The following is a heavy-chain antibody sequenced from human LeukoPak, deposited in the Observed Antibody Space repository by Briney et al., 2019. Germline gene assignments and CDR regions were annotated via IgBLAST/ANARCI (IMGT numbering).Heavy chain of an antibody. V-gene: IGHV1-2*02. CDR2: INPNSGDT. CDR1: GYTLTSHY. D-gene: IGHD5-12*01. J-gene: IGHJ4*02. CDR3: ASVVATGGY. Sequence: ASVKVSCKASGYTLTSHYLHWVRQAPGQGLEWMGLINPNSGDTNYAQNFQGRVTMTRDTSISTAYMELSRLRSDDTAVYYCASVVATGGYWGQGTLVTVSS.